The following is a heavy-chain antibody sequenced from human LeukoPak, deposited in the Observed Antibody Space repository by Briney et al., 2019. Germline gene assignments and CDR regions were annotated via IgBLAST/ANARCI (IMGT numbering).Heavy chain of an antibody. CDR3: ARDNSVEDTASGWWFDP. Sequence: ASVTVSCKASGYTFTSYGISWVRQAPGQGLEWMGLINPSGGSTSYAQKFQGRVTMTRDMSTSTDYMELSSLRSEDTAVYYCARDNSVEDTASGWWFDPWGQGTLVTVSS. D-gene: IGHD4-23*01. V-gene: IGHV1-46*01. CDR2: INPSGGST. J-gene: IGHJ5*02. CDR1: GYTFTSYG.